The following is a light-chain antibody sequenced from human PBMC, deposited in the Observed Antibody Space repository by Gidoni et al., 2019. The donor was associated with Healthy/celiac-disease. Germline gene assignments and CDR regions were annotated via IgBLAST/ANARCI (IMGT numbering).Light chain of an antibody. Sequence: QAGLTQPPSVSRGLRQTATLTCTGNSHNVGNQGAAWLQQHQGHPPKLLSYRNNNRPSGISERFSATRSGNTASLTITGLQPEDEADYYCSAWDSSLSAVVFGGGTKLTVL. V-gene: IGLV10-54*01. CDR2: RNN. CDR3: SAWDSSLSAVV. CDR1: SHNVGNQG. J-gene: IGLJ2*01.